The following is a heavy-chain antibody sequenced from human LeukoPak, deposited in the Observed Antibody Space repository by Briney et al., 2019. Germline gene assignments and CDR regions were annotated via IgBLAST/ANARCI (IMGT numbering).Heavy chain of an antibody. V-gene: IGHV1-46*01. CDR2: INPSGGST. J-gene: IGHJ5*02. CDR1: EYTFTSYY. D-gene: IGHD3-22*01. Sequence: ASVKVSCKASEYTFTSYYMHWVRQAPGQGLEWMGIINPSGGSTSYAQKFQGRLTMTRDMSTSTVYMELSSLRSEDTAVYYCARAVLYYDSSGYPLCWFDPWGQGTLVTVSS. CDR3: ARAVLYYDSSGYPLCWFDP.